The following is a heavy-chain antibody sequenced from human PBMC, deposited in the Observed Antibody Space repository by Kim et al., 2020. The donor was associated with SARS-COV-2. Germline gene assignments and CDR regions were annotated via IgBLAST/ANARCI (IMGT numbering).Heavy chain of an antibody. CDR3: AKDLYCGGDCPPDYYYGMDV. CDR2: IWYDGSNK. J-gene: IGHJ6*02. CDR1: GFTFSSYG. D-gene: IGHD2-21*02. V-gene: IGHV3-33*06. Sequence: GGSLRLSCAASGFTFSSYGMHWVRQAPGKGLEWVAVIWYDGSNKYYADSVKGRFTISRDNSKNTLYLQMNSLRAEDTAVYYCAKDLYCGGDCPPDYYYGMDVWGQGTTVTVSS.